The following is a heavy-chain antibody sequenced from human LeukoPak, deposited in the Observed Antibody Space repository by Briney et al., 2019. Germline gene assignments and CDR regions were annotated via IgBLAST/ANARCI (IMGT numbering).Heavy chain of an antibody. J-gene: IGHJ6*03. D-gene: IGHD6-13*01. CDR3: ARQFPDSSSSYYYYYYMDV. Sequence: SETLSLTCAVSGYSISSGYYWGWIRQPPGKGLEWIGSIYYSGSTYYNPSLKSRVTISVDTSKNQFSLKLSSVTAADTAVYYCARQFPDSSSSYYYYYYMDVWGKGTTVTVSS. CDR2: IYYSGST. CDR1: GYSISSGYY. V-gene: IGHV4-38-2*01.